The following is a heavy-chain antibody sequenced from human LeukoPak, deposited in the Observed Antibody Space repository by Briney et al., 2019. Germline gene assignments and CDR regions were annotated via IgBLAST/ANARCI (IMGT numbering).Heavy chain of an antibody. J-gene: IGHJ4*02. Sequence: PSETLSLTCTVSGGSISSGSYYWSWIRQPAGKGLEWIGRIYTSGSTNYNPSLKSRVTISVDTTKNQFSLKLSSVTAADTAVYYCARERVVPAILNWGQGTLVTVSS. CDR3: ARERVVPAILN. D-gene: IGHD2-2*01. V-gene: IGHV4-61*02. CDR1: GGSISSGSYY. CDR2: IYTSGST.